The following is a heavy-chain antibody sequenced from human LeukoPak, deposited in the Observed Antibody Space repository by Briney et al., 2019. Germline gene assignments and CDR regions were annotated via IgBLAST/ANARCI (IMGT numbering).Heavy chain of an antibody. Sequence: SETLSLTCTVSGGSLSSRGYYWGWIRQPPGKGLEWIGNIYYSGSTYYSPSLKSRLTISVDTSKNQFSLKLSSVTAADTAVYYCARQVDDILTGYYPYYFDYWGQGTLLTVSS. V-gene: IGHV4-39*01. CDR2: IYYSGST. CDR1: GGSLSSRGYY. D-gene: IGHD3-9*01. CDR3: ARQVDDILTGYYPYYFDY. J-gene: IGHJ4*02.